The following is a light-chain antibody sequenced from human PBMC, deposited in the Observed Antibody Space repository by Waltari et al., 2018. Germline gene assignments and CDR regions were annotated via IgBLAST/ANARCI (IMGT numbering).Light chain of an antibody. Sequence: QSALTQPASVSGSPGQLITISCTGTITDVGAYDFVSWYQHHPGKAPKLIIYDVSARPSGVSNRFSGSRSANTASLAISGLQAEDEAHYYCGSYTASDTWVFGGGTQVTVL. CDR2: DVS. CDR3: GSYTASDTWV. J-gene: IGLJ3*02. V-gene: IGLV2-14*01. CDR1: ITDVGAYDF.